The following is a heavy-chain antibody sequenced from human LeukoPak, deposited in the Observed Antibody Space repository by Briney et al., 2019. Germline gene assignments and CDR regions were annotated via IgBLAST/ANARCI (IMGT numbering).Heavy chain of an antibody. Sequence: SETLSLTCAVYGGSFSGYYWSWICQPPGKGLEWIGEINHSGSTNYNPSLKSRVTISVDTSKNQFSLKLSSVTAADTAVYYCASSRDGYNSGSYFDYWGQGTLVTVSS. V-gene: IGHV4-34*01. J-gene: IGHJ4*02. D-gene: IGHD5-12*01. CDR2: INHSGST. CDR3: ASSRDGYNSGSYFDY. CDR1: GGSFSGYY.